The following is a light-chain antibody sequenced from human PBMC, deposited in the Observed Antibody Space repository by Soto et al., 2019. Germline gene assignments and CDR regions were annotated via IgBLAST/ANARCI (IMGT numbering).Light chain of an antibody. CDR2: DAS. Sequence: TVLTQAPAILSLSPGERATLSCRASQSISSSLAWYQQTPGQAPRLLIYDASKRATGIPARFSASGSGTDFTLTISSLEPEDFAVYYCQQRFTWPSFGPGTKVDIK. J-gene: IGKJ3*01. V-gene: IGKV3-11*01. CDR3: QQRFTWPS. CDR1: QSISSS.